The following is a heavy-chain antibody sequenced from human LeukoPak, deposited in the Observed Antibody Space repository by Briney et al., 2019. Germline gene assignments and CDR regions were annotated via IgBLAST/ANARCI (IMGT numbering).Heavy chain of an antibody. CDR2: FRSKAYGEKT. Sequence: GRSPGISRAASGFPVGDPAMTWVRPAPGEGLEWVGFFRSKAYGEKTEYAASVKGRFTISRDESKSSVYLEMNSLKSEDTAVYYCSRGPIYLWLYYGMDVWGQGTTVIVSS. J-gene: IGHJ6*02. CDR1: GFPVGDPA. CDR3: SRGPIYLWLYYGMDV. D-gene: IGHD5-18*01. V-gene: IGHV3-49*04.